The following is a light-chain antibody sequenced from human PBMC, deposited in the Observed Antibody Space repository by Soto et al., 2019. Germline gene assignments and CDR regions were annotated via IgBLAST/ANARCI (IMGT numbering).Light chain of an antibody. CDR3: QQYNHWPRMLS. V-gene: IGKV3-15*01. CDR1: QSVTSD. Sequence: EIVLTQSPDILSLSPGDRATLSCRASQSVTSDFLVWYQQKPGQAPRLLMFDTSTRASGTPARFSGSGSGTEFTLTIASLQSEDFAFYYCQQYNHWPRMLSFGGGTKVDI. J-gene: IGKJ4*01. CDR2: DTS.